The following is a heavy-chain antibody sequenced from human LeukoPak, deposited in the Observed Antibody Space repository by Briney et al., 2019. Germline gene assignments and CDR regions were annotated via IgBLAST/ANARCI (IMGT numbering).Heavy chain of an antibody. CDR1: GGSISSYY. D-gene: IGHD3-16*01. CDR3: ARATMGLFDY. Sequence: PSETLSLTCTVSGGSISSYYWSWIRQPPGKGLEWIGYIYYSGSTNYNPSLKSRVTISVDTSKNQFSLKLSSVTAADTAVYYCARATMGLFDYWGQGTLVTVSS. CDR2: IYYSGST. V-gene: IGHV4-59*01. J-gene: IGHJ4*02.